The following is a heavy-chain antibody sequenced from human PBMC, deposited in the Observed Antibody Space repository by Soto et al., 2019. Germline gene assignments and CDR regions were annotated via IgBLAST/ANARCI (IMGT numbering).Heavy chain of an antibody. CDR2: ISGSGGST. D-gene: IGHD3-22*01. V-gene: IGHV3-23*01. J-gene: IGHJ4*02. CDR3: AGEYYYDSSGYYNTGFPIDY. CDR1: GFTFSSYA. Sequence: EVQLLESGGGLVQPGGSLRLSCAASGFTFSSYAMSWVRQAPGKGLEWVSAISGSGGSTYYADSVKGRFTISRDNSKNTLYLQMNSLRAEDTAVYYCAGEYYYDSSGYYNTGFPIDYWGQGTLVTVSS.